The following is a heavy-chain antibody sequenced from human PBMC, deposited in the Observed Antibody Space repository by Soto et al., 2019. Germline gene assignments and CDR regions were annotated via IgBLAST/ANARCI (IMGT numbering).Heavy chain of an antibody. CDR2: IYYHEVT. CDR3: ARDHTVTTGAFDI. Sequence: QVPLQESGPGLVKPSQTLSLTCTVSGGSIANGEYYWSWFRQPPGKGLEWLAYIYYHEVTYYNPSLKSRLTISLDTSKDQFSLQVNSVTAADTAMYFCARDHTVTTGAFDIWGQGTMVTVSS. CDR1: GGSIANGEYY. V-gene: IGHV4-30-4*01. D-gene: IGHD4-17*01. J-gene: IGHJ3*02.